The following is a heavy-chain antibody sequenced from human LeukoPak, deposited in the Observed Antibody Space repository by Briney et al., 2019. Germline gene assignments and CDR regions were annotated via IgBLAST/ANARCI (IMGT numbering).Heavy chain of an antibody. Sequence: SETLSLTCAVYGGSFSGYYWSWIRQPPGKGLEWIGEINHSGSTNYNPSLKSRVTISVDTSKNQFSLKLSSVTAADTAVYYCARARIFGVVTPSNYYYYMDVWGKGTTGTVSS. CDR2: INHSGST. CDR1: GGSFSGYY. CDR3: ARARIFGVVTPSNYYYYMDV. J-gene: IGHJ6*03. V-gene: IGHV4-34*01. D-gene: IGHD3-3*01.